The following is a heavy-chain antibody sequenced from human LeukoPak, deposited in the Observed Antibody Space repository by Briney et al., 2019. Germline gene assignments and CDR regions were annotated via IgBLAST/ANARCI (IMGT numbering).Heavy chain of an antibody. CDR1: GYSISSGYY. Sequence: SETLSLTCAVSGYSISSGYYWGWIRQPPGKGLEWIGSIYHSGSTYYNPSLKSRVTISVDTSKNQFSLKLSSVTAADAAVYYCARHRSGPNAFDIWGQGTMVTVSS. CDR2: IYHSGST. V-gene: IGHV4-38-2*01. D-gene: IGHD3-3*01. J-gene: IGHJ3*02. CDR3: ARHRSGPNAFDI.